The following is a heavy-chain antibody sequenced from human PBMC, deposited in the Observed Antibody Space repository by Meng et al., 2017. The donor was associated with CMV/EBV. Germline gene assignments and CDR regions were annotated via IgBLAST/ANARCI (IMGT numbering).Heavy chain of an antibody. J-gene: IGHJ3*02. V-gene: IGHV3-30-3*01. CDR1: GFTFSSYA. CDR2: ISYDGSNK. Sequence: GALRLSCAASGFTFSSYAMHWVRQAPGKGLEWVAVISYDGSNKYYADSVKGRFTISRDNSKNTLYLQMNSLRAEDTAVYYCCAEGAFDIWGQGTMVTVSS. D-gene: IGHD1-14*01. CDR3: CAEGAFDI.